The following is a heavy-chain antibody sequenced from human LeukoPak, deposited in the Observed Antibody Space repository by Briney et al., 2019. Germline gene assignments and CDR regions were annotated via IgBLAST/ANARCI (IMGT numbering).Heavy chain of an antibody. D-gene: IGHD3-10*01. CDR3: AKSRVVDRRGYFDY. J-gene: IGHJ4*02. CDR1: GFTFNIYP. V-gene: IGHV3-23*01. CDR2: IGTGGDT. Sequence: PGDSLRLSCVASGFTFNIYPTTWVRQSPEKGLEWVSTIGTGGDTYYADSVKGRFTISRDDSKNMLYLQMHSLGAEDTAVYYCAKSRVVDRRGYFDYWGQGTLVTVSS.